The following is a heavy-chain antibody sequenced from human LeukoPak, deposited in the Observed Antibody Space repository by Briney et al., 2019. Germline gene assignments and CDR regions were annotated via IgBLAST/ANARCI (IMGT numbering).Heavy chain of an antibody. Sequence: ASVKVSCKASGYTFTSYDINWVRQAPGQGLEWMGRIIPILGIANYAQKFQGRVTITADKSTSTAYMELSSLRSEDTAVYYCARAPKARYYGSGSTKYYFDYWGQGTLVTVSS. CDR2: IIPILGIA. D-gene: IGHD3-10*01. J-gene: IGHJ4*02. V-gene: IGHV1-69*04. CDR3: ARAPKARYYGSGSTKYYFDY. CDR1: GYTFTSYD.